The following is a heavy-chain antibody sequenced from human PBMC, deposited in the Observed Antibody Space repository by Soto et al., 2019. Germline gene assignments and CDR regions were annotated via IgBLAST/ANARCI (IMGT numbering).Heavy chain of an antibody. CDR2: LTGNGEVL. D-gene: IGHD3-22*01. J-gene: IGHJ4*02. CDR1: GFTIVDYT. Sequence: AGGCPRLSFFASGFTIVDYTLFWGRENPGKGLEWVSGLTGNGEVLGDADSVKGRFTISRDNAKNSLYLEMNSLRPEDTALYYCVKDSESSGYLTHLDYWGQGTLVTVSS. CDR3: VKDSESSGYLTHLDY. V-gene: IGHV3-9*01.